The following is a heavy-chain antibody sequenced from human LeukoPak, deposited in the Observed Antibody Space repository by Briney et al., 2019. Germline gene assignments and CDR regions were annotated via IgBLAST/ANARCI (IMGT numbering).Heavy chain of an antibody. D-gene: IGHD2-2*01. CDR1: GFTFSKYW. V-gene: IGHV3-7*04. J-gene: IGHJ4*02. CDR3: VRVYCSSTSCQSYFDY. Sequence: GGSLRLSCVASGFTFSKYWMSWVRQAPGKGLEWVANINKDGSEKYYVDSVKGRFGISRDNAENSQYLQMNSLRAEDTAVYYCVRVYCSSTSCQSYFDYWGQGTLVTVSS. CDR2: INKDGSEK.